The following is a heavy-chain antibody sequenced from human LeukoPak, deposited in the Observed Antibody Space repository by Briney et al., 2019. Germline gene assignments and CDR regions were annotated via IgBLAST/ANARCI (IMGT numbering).Heavy chain of an antibody. CDR3: ARGRYSAGDNWFDP. V-gene: IGHV4-59*01. CDR1: GGSITSSY. CDR2: IHYTGST. J-gene: IGHJ5*02. D-gene: IGHD3-9*01. Sequence: PSETLSLTCTVSGGSITSSYWSWIRQSPGKGLEWIGYIHYTGSTNYNPSLKSRVTMLIDTSKNQFSLKLSSETAADTAVYYCARGRYSAGDNWFDPWGQGTLVTVSS.